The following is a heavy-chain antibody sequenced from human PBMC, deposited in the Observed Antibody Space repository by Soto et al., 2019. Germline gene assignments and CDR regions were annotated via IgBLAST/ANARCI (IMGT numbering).Heavy chain of an antibody. J-gene: IGHJ5*02. D-gene: IGHD3-16*02. CDR2: IFPDDSDT. CDR1: GYSFTKYW. V-gene: IGHV5-51*01. Sequence: PGESLTTSCKGPGYSFTKYWIAWVPQMPGKGLEWMGIIFPDDSDTRYSPSFQGQVTISVDKSISTAYLHWSSLKASDTATYYCVRRGKEFNRSFWFDPWGQGTLVTVSS. CDR3: VRRGKEFNRSFWFDP.